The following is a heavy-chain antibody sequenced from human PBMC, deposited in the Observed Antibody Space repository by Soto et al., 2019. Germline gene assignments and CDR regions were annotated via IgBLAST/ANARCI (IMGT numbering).Heavy chain of an antibody. CDR3: ARGMTTVTTFDY. Sequence: SETLSLTCTVSGVSISSRGYYWSWIRQHPGKGLEWIGYIYHSGSTYYNPSLKSRVTISVDRSKNQFSLKLSSVTAADTAAYYCARGMTTVTTFDYWGQGTLVTVSS. D-gene: IGHD4-17*01. V-gene: IGHV4-30-2*01. J-gene: IGHJ4*02. CDR2: IYHSGST. CDR1: GVSISSRGYY.